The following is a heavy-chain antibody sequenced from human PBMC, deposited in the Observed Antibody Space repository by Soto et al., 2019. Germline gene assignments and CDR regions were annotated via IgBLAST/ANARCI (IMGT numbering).Heavy chain of an antibody. V-gene: IGHV3-11*01. J-gene: IGHJ4*02. CDR3: ARDQFLAAAADVYYFDY. D-gene: IGHD6-13*01. CDR2: ISSSGSTI. Sequence: LRLSCAASGFTFSDYYMSWIRQAPGKGLEWVSYISSSGSTIYYADSVKGRFTISRDNAKNSLYLQMNSLRAEDTAVYYCARDQFLAAAADVYYFDYWGQGTLVTVSS. CDR1: GFTFSDYY.